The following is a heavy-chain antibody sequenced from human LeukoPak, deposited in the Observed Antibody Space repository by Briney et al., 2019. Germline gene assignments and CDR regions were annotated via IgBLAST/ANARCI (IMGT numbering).Heavy chain of an antibody. CDR2: IYTGGIA. Sequence: PGGSRRLSCAASGLIVSNNYMSWVRQAPGKGLEWVSVIYTGGIAYYADSVKGRFTIFRDNSENTLYLQMDSLRVEDTAVYYCARKFYDMDVWGQGTTVTVSS. J-gene: IGHJ6*02. CDR3: ARKFYDMDV. V-gene: IGHV3-53*01. CDR1: GLIVSNNY.